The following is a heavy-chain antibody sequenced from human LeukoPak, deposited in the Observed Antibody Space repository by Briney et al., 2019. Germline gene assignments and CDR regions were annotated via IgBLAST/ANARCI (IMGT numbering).Heavy chain of an antibody. CDR3: ARLEHIVVVTAINTNWFDP. CDR1: GYSVTSYW. D-gene: IGHD2-21*02. Sequence: GESLKISCKVSGYSVTSYWICWVRQKPGKGLEWMSIIYPVNSNTRYSPSLQGQVAISADTSISTAYLQWSSLKASDTAMYYCARLEHIVVVTAINTNWFDPWGQGTLVTVSS. J-gene: IGHJ5*02. V-gene: IGHV5-51*01. CDR2: IYPVNSNT.